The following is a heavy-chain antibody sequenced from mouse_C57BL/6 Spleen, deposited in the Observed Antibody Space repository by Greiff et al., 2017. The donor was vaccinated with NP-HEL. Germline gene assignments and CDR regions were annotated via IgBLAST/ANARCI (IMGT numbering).Heavy chain of an antibody. Sequence: EVQLQESGGGLVQPGGSLKLSCAASGFTFSDYYMYWVRQTPEKRLEWVAYISNGGGSTYYPDTVKGRFTISRDNAKNTLYLQMSRLKSEDTAMYYCARPGEIYYGYDVYFDVWGTGTTVTVSS. D-gene: IGHD2-2*01. CDR3: ARPGEIYYGYDVYFDV. CDR1: GFTFSDYY. CDR2: ISNGGGST. V-gene: IGHV5-12*01. J-gene: IGHJ1*03.